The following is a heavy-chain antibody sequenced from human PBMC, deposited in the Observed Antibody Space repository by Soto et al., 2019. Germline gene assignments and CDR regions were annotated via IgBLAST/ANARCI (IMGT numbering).Heavy chain of an antibody. J-gene: IGHJ5*02. CDR3: ASYGSGTYAFSS. CDR1: GFTISSYA. Sequence: VGSLRLSCAASGFTISSYAMTWVRQAPGKGLEWVSNISNGSSTIYYADSVKGRLTISRDNAKNSLHLQMNSLRAEDTAVDYCASYGSGTYAFSSWGQGTLVTVSS. CDR2: ISNGSSTI. D-gene: IGHD3-10*01. V-gene: IGHV3-48*01.